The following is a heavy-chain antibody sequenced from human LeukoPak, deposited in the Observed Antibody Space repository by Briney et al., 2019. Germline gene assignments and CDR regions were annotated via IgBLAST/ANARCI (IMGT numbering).Heavy chain of an antibody. D-gene: IGHD2-2*01. CDR3: ARATYCSSSSCPPSVRPYYFDY. J-gene: IGHJ4*02. CDR2: INHSGST. V-gene: IGHV4-34*01. Sequence: KPSETLSLTCAVYGGSFSGYYWSRIRQPPGKGLEWIGEINHSGSTNYNPSLKSRVTISVDTSKNQFSLKLSSVTAADTAVYYCARATYCSSSSCPPSVRPYYFDYWGQGTLVTVSS. CDR1: GGSFSGYY.